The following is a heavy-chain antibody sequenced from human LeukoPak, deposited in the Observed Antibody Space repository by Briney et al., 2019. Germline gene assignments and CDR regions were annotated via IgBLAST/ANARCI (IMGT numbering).Heavy chain of an antibody. CDR1: GFTFSNYG. Sequence: PGRSLRLSCAASGFTFSNYGMHWVRQAPGKGLEWVAVIWYDGGNKYYADSVKGRFTISRDNSKNTLYLQMNSLRAEDTAVYYCARDSTVADDAFDIWGQGTMVTVSS. J-gene: IGHJ3*02. CDR3: ARDSTVADDAFDI. D-gene: IGHD4-17*01. V-gene: IGHV3-33*01. CDR2: IWYDGGNK.